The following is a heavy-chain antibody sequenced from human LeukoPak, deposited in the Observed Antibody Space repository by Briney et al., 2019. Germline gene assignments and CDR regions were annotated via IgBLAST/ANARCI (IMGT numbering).Heavy chain of an antibody. V-gene: IGHV3-73*01. J-gene: IGHJ4*02. CDR1: GFTFSGSA. CDR2: IRSRSNNYAT. D-gene: IGHD2-21*01. Sequence: GGSLRLSCAASGFTFSGSAMHWVRQASGKGLEWVGRIRSRSNNYATAYAASVNGRFNISRDDSKNMVYLQMNSLKTEDTAVYYCTRLYCGGGYCYYFDYWGQGTLVTVSS. CDR3: TRLYCGGGYCYYFDY.